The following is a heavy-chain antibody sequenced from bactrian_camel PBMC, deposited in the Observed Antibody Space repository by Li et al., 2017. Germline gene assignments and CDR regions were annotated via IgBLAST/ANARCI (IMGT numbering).Heavy chain of an antibody. CDR1: AYSHRRFC. D-gene: IGHD1*01. V-gene: IGHV3S1*01. CDR2: IDTDGTTR. Sequence: HVQLVESGGGSVQTGESLTLSCSASAYSHRRFCMGWIRQAPGKEREGVAQIDTDGTTRYSQSVKGRFTITQNSAKNTLYLKMNSLRPDDTAIYYCAADPGRCVHNFYDANRLAYKGQGTQVTVS. J-gene: IGHJ4*01.